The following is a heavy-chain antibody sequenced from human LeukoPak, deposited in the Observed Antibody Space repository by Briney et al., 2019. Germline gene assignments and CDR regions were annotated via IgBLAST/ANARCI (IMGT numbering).Heavy chain of an antibody. CDR2: ISSSSSYT. Sequence: GGSLRLSCAASGLILSDYYMSWNRQAPGKGLEWVSYISSSSSYTNYADSVKGRFTISRDNSKNTLSLQLNSLRDEDTAVYYCARDGGSTGYHDALDIWGQGTMVTVSA. J-gene: IGHJ3*02. CDR3: ARDGGSTGYHDALDI. CDR1: GLILSDYY. D-gene: IGHD3-22*01. V-gene: IGHV3-11*06.